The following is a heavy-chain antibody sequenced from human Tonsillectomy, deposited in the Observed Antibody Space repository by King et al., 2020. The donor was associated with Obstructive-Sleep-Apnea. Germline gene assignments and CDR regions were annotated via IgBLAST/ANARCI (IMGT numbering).Heavy chain of an antibody. V-gene: IGHV3-7*03. Sequence: QLVQSGGGLVQPGGSLRLSCAASGFTFSSYWMSWVRQAPGKGLEWVANIKQDGSEKYYVDSVKGRFTISRDNAKNSLYLQMNSLRAEVTAVYYCARDGYDFWSGYHDYWGQGTLVTVSS. CDR3: ARDGYDFWSGYHDY. CDR1: GFTFSSYW. CDR2: IKQDGSEK. D-gene: IGHD3-3*01. J-gene: IGHJ4*02.